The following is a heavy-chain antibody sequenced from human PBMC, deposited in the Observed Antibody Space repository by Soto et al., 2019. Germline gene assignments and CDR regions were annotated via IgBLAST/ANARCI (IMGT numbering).Heavy chain of an antibody. D-gene: IGHD4-4*01. V-gene: IGHV3-33*01. CDR3: ASEEVSTVQLYYYYYGMDV. J-gene: IGHJ6*02. CDR1: GFTFSSYG. CDR2: IWYDGSNK. Sequence: QVQLVESGGGVVQPGRSLRLSCAASGFTFSSYGMHWVRQAPGKGLEWVAVIWYDGSNKYYADSVKGRFTISRDNSKNTLYLQMNSLRAEDTAVYYCASEEVSTVQLYYYYYGMDVWGQGTTVTVSS.